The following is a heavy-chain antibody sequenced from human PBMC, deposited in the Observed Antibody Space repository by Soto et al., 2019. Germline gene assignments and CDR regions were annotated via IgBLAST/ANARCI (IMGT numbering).Heavy chain of an antibody. Sequence: QVQLVQSGAEVKKPGSSVKVSCKASGGTFSSYAISWVRQAPGQGLEWMGGIIPIFGTANYAQKFQGRVTITADETTSTAYMELSSLRSEDTAVYYCARERGVPAARKPRSGGMDVWGQGTTVTVSS. CDR3: ARERGVPAARKPRSGGMDV. CDR2: IIPIFGTA. J-gene: IGHJ6*02. V-gene: IGHV1-69*01. CDR1: GGTFSSYA. D-gene: IGHD2-2*01.